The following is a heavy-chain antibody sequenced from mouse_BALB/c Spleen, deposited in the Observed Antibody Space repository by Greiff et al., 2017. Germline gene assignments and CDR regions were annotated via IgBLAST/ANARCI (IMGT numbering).Heavy chain of an antibody. CDR2: IYPGNSDT. CDR3: TRRANGEYYFDY. CDR1: GYSFTSYW. J-gene: IGHJ2*01. D-gene: IGHD3-3*01. V-gene: IGHV1-5*01. Sequence: VQLKESGTVLARPGASVKMSCKASGYSFTSYWMHWVKQRPGQGLEWIGAIYPGNSDTSYNQKFKGKAKLTAVTSASTAYMELSSLTNEDSAVYYCTRRANGEYYFDYWGQGTTLTVSS.